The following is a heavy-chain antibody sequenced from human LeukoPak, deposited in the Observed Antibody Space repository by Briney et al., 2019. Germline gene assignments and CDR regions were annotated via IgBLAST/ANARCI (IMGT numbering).Heavy chain of an antibody. V-gene: IGHV1-18*01. CDR1: GYNFMTYG. D-gene: IGHD4-17*01. J-gene: IGHJ3*02. CDR3: AVGTTAPKLGAFDI. CDR2: ISPYKGKT. Sequence: ASVKVSCKASGYNFMTYGISWVRQAPGQGLEWMGWISPYKGKTSYGQKFQGRITMTTDTSTSTAYMDLTSLRSDDTAVYYCAVGTTAPKLGAFDIWGQGTMVIVSS.